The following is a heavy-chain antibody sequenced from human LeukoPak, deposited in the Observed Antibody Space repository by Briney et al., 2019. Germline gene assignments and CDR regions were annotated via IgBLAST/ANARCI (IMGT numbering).Heavy chain of an antibody. Sequence: SETLSLTCTVSGGSISSGSYYWSWIRQPAGKGLEWIGRIYTSGSTNYNPSLKSRVTISVDTSKNQFSLELSSVTAADTAVYYCARGAPHYYFDYWGQGTLVTVSS. CDR3: ARGAPHYYFDY. CDR1: GGSISSGSYY. CDR2: IYTSGST. J-gene: IGHJ4*02. V-gene: IGHV4-61*02.